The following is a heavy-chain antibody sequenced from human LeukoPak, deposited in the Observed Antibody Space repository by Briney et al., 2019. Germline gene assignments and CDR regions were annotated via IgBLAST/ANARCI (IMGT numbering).Heavy chain of an antibody. CDR2: INSDGSST. CDR1: GFTFSSYW. J-gene: IGHJ4*02. Sequence: GGSLRLSCAASGFTFSSYWMHWVRQAPGKGLVWVSRINSDGSSTSYADSVKGRFTISRDNAKNTLYLQMNSLRAEDTAVYYCAKDMAYGDYKYFDYWGQGTLVTVSS. V-gene: IGHV3-74*01. D-gene: IGHD4-17*01. CDR3: AKDMAYGDYKYFDY.